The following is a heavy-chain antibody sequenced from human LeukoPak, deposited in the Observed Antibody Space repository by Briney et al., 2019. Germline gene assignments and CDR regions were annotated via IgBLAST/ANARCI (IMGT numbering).Heavy chain of an antibody. CDR2: IFHSGTT. V-gene: IGHV4-4*02. D-gene: IGHD1-26*01. CDR1: DEVITSNNW. CDR3: ARLRLSGGSFSVGWFDP. J-gene: IGHJ5*02. Sequence: SGTLSLTCTVSDEVITSNNWWSWVRQSPGKGLEWIGEIFHSGTTRYKASLESRVTMLLDKSKNQFSLRLNSVTAADTAVYFCARLRLSGGSFSVGWFDPWGQGIQVTVSS.